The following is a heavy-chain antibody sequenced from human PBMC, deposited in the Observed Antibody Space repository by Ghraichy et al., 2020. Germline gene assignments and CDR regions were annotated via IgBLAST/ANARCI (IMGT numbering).Heavy chain of an antibody. D-gene: IGHD3-10*02. CDR2: ISSSGGST. V-gene: IGHV3-23*01. CDR1: GFSFSNYP. Sequence: GGSLRLSCAASGFSFSNYPMNWVRQAPGKGLEWVSGISSSGGSTFYADSVKGRFTISRDNIKKMVYLQMNSLRADDTAVYYCAQDGREDFRGDYYVYFDNWGQGTQVTVSS. J-gene: IGHJ4*02. CDR3: AQDGREDFRGDYYVYFDN.